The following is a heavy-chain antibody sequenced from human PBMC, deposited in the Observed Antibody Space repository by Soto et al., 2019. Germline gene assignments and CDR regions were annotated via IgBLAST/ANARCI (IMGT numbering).Heavy chain of an antibody. Sequence: GGSLRLSCAAPGFTFSSYAMHWVRQAPGKGLEWVAVISYDGSNKYYADSVKGRFTISRDNSKNTLYLQMNSLRAEDTAVYYCSTGFVGAPSDYYYVMDVWGQGSTVTVSS. V-gene: IGHV3-30-3*01. CDR3: STGFVGAPSDYYYVMDV. CDR2: ISYDGSNK. D-gene: IGHD1-26*01. CDR1: GFTFSSYA. J-gene: IGHJ6*02.